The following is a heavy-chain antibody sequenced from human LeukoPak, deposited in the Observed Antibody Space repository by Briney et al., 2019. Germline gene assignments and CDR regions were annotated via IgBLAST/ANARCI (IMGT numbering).Heavy chain of an antibody. Sequence: KPSETLSLTCTVSGGSISSYYWSWIRQPAGKGLEWIGRIYTSGSTNYNPSLKSRVTMSVDTSKNQFSLKLSSVTAADTAVYYCARDIDFRQLVLNGGFDYWGQGTLVTVSS. CDR1: GGSISSYY. CDR2: IYTSGST. V-gene: IGHV4-4*07. CDR3: ARDIDFRQLVLNGGFDY. D-gene: IGHD6-13*01. J-gene: IGHJ4*02.